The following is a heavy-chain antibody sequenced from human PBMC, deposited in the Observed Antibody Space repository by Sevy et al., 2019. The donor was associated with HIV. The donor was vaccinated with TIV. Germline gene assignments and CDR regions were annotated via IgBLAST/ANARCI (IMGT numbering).Heavy chain of an antibody. CDR1: GGSIGSSSYY. J-gene: IGHJ6*02. D-gene: IGHD2-15*01. CDR2: IYYTGST. V-gene: IGHV4-39*01. Sequence: SETLSLTCTVSGGSIGSSSYYWGWVRQPPGKGLEYIGSIYYTGSTSYNPSLKSRVTISVDRSKNQISLKLTSVTAADTALYFCARPDSPHYYAMDVWGQGTTVTVSS. CDR3: ARPDSPHYYAMDV.